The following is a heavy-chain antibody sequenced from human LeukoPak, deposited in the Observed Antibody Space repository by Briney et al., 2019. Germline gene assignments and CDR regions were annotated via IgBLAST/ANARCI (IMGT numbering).Heavy chain of an antibody. V-gene: IGHV4-38-2*02. D-gene: IGHD3-10*01. Sequence: SETLSLACTVSGYSISSGYYWGWIRQPPGKGLEWIGSIYHSGGTYYNPSLKSRVTISVDTSKNQFSLKLSSVTAADTAVYYCARHELASTVIDYWGQGTLVTVSS. CDR2: IYHSGGT. CDR1: GYSISSGYY. J-gene: IGHJ4*02. CDR3: ARHELASTVIDY.